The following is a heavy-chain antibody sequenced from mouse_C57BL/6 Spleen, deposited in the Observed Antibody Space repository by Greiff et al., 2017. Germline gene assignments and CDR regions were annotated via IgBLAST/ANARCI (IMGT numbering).Heavy chain of an antibody. D-gene: IGHD2-3*01. CDR1: GYTFTSYW. J-gene: IGHJ3*01. V-gene: IGHV1-55*01. CDR3: ARGYDGYFFAD. CDR2: IYPGSGST. Sequence: QVQLQQPGAELVKPGASVKMSCKASGYTFTSYWITWVRQRPGQGLEWIGDIYPGSGSTNYNEKFRSKATLTVDTSSSTAYMQLSSLTSEDSAVYYGARGYDGYFFADWGQGTLVTVSA.